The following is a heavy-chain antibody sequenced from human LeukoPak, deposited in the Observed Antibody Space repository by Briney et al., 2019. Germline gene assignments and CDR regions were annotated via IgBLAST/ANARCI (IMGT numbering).Heavy chain of an antibody. V-gene: IGHV3-7*03. Sequence: PGGSLRLSCEASGFTFSSYWMSWVRQAPGKGLEWVANIKTDGSEKYYVDSVKGRFTISRDNAKNSLYLQMNSLRAEDTAVYYCAKNSGSYSDYFDYWGQGTLVTVSS. CDR2: IKTDGSEK. CDR1: GFTFSSYW. CDR3: AKNSGSYSDYFDY. J-gene: IGHJ4*02. D-gene: IGHD1-26*01.